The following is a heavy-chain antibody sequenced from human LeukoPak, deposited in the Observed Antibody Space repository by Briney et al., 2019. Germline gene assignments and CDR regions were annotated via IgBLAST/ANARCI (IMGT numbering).Heavy chain of an antibody. Sequence: GGSLRLSCAASGFTFSSYAMHWVRQAPGKGLEWVAVISYDGSNKYYADSVKGRFTISRDNPKNTLYLQMNSLRAEDTAVYYCAKHRDYGDYHPFFDYWGQGTLVTVSS. CDR2: ISYDGSNK. CDR1: GFTFSSYA. CDR3: AKHRDYGDYHPFFDY. D-gene: IGHD4-17*01. V-gene: IGHV3-30-3*02. J-gene: IGHJ4*02.